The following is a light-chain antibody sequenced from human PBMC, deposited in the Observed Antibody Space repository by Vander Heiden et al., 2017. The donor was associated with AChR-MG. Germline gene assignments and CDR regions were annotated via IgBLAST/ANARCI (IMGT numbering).Light chain of an antibody. CDR1: QTVSSSY. J-gene: IGKJ1*01. Sequence: IVSTQPPGTLSLSPGERATLSCRASQTVSSSYLAWYQQKPGQAPRLLIYDASNRASGTPDRFSGSGSGTDFTLTISGLEPEDFAVYYCQQYGSSPRTFGQGTKVEVK. CDR2: DAS. CDR3: QQYGSSPRT. V-gene: IGKV3-20*01.